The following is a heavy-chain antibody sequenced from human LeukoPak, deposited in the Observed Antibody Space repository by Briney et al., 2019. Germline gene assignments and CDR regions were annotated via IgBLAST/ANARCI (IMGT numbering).Heavy chain of an antibody. CDR1: GFTFSSYS. CDR3: ARSSYPYYFDY. D-gene: IGHD6-19*01. J-gene: IGHJ4*02. V-gene: IGHV3-74*01. Sequence: GGSLRLSCAASGFTFSSYSMNWVRQAPGKGLMWVSRVNNDGSSTTYADSVEGRFTISRDNARNTLYLQMNSLRAEDTAVYYCARSSYPYYFDYWGQGTLVTVSS. CDR2: VNNDGSST.